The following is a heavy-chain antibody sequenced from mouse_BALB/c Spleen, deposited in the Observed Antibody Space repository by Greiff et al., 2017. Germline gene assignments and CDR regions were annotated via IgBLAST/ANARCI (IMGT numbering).Heavy chain of an antibody. CDR3: ARKLSTGAMDY. J-gene: IGHJ4*01. V-gene: IGHV14-3*02. Sequence: VHVKQSGAELVKPGASVKLSCTASGFNIKDTYMHWVKQRPEQGLEWIGRIDPANGNTKYDPKFQGKATITADTSSNTAYLQLSSLTSEDTAVYYCARKLSTGAMDYWGQGTSGTVSS. D-gene: IGHD1-1*01. CDR1: GFNIKDTY. CDR2: IDPANGNT.